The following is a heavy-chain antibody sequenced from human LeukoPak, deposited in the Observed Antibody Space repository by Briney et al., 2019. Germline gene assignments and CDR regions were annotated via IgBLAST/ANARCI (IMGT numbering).Heavy chain of an antibody. CDR2: IIPIFGTA. CDR3: ARDRPYCSSTSCYLDPNMGLWY. Sequence: ASVKVSCKASGGTFSSYAISWVRQAPGQGLEWMGGIIPIFGTANYAQKFQGRVTITTDESTSTAYMELSSLRSEDTAVYYCARDRPYCSSTSCYLDPNMGLWYWGQGTLVTVSS. J-gene: IGHJ4*02. CDR1: GGTFSSYA. D-gene: IGHD2-2*01. V-gene: IGHV1-69*05.